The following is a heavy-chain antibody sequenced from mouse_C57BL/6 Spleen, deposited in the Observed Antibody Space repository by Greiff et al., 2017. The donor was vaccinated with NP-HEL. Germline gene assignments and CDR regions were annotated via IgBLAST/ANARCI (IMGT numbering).Heavy chain of an antibody. D-gene: IGHD2-3*01. CDR2: IDPSDSYT. J-gene: IGHJ2*01. V-gene: IGHV1-59*01. Sequence: QVQLQQSGAELVRPGTSVKLSCKASGYTFTSYWMHWVKQRPGQGLEWIGVIDPSDSYTNYNQKFKGKATLTVDTSSSTAYMQLSSLTSEDSAVYYCARPGYYSYYFDYWGQGTTLTVSS. CDR3: ARPGYYSYYFDY. CDR1: GYTFTSYW.